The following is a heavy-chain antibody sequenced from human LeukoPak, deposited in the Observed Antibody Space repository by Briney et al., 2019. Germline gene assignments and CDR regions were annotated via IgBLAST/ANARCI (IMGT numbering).Heavy chain of an antibody. D-gene: IGHD5-12*01. J-gene: IGHJ4*02. CDR3: ARTRRGYSGYDL. Sequence: SVKVSCKASGGTFSSYAISWVRQAPGQGLEWMGRIIPIFGTANYAQKFQGRVTITTDESASTAYMELSSLRSEGTAVYYCARTRRGYSGYDLWGQGTLVTVSS. CDR1: GGTFSSYA. CDR2: IIPIFGTA. V-gene: IGHV1-69*05.